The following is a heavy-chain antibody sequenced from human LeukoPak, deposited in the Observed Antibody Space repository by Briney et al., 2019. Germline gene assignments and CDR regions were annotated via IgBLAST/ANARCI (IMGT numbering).Heavy chain of an antibody. Sequence: GGSLRLSCAASGFTFSSYSMNWVRQAPGKGLEWVSSISSSSSYIYYADSVKGRFTISRDNSKNTLYLQMNSLRAEDMAVYYCAKGCYGLNWFDPWGQGTLVTVSS. V-gene: IGHV3-21*04. D-gene: IGHD5-18*01. CDR1: GFTFSSYS. CDR2: ISSSSSYI. J-gene: IGHJ5*02. CDR3: AKGCYGLNWFDP.